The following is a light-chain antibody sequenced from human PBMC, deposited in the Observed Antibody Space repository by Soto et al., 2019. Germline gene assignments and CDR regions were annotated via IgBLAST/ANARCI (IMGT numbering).Light chain of an antibody. CDR3: QQSYSTPPT. V-gene: IGKV1-39*01. CDR1: QSISSY. J-gene: IGKJ1*01. Sequence: IQMTQSPSSLSASVGDRVTITCRASQSISSYLNWYQQKPGKAPKLLIYAASSLQSGVPSRFSGSGSGTDFTLTISSLQPEDFATYYCQQSYSTPPTFVQGTKADIK. CDR2: AAS.